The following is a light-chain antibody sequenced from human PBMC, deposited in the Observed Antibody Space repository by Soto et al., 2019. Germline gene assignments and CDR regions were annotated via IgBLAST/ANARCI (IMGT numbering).Light chain of an antibody. J-gene: IGKJ5*01. Sequence: DIQMTQSPSSLSASVGDRVTITCRASQSISMYLNWYQQNPGKAPKLLIYAASSLQSGVTSRFSGSGSGTDFTITISSLEPEDFSTYYRQQSYSTITFGQGTRLEIK. CDR3: QQSYSTIT. CDR1: QSISMY. V-gene: IGKV1-39*01. CDR2: AAS.